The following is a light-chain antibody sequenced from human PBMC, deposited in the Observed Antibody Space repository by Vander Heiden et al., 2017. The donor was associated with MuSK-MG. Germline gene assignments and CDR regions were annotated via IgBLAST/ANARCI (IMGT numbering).Light chain of an antibody. Sequence: PGDRVTLSCSASQSVTNRNLAWYQQKPGQTPRLIIYAAASRATGIPDQFGGSKFVTDLSLTITRLERADFAVYYCHQEGSLPITFGGGTEVDFK. CDR1: QSVTNRN. CDR2: AAA. CDR3: HQEGSLPIT. J-gene: IGKJ4*01. V-gene: IGKV3-20*01.